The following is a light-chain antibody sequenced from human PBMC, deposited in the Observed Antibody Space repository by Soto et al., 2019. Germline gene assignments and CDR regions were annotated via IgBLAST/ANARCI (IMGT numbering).Light chain of an antibody. J-gene: IGLJ3*02. CDR1: SGHSSYA. V-gene: IGLV4-69*01. CDR2: LNSDGSH. CDR3: QTWGTGPWV. Sequence: QSVLTQSPSASASLGASVKLTCTLSSGHSSYAIAWHQQQPKKGPRYLLKLNSDGSHSKGDGIPDRFSGSSSGSERYLTISSLQSEDEADYYCQTWGTGPWVFGGGTKLTVL.